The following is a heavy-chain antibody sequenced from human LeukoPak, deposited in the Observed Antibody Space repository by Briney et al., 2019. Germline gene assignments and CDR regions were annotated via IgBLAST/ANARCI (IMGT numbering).Heavy chain of an antibody. J-gene: IGHJ4*02. CDR2: ISAYNGNT. Sequence: ASVKVSCKASGYTFTSYGISWVRQAPGQGLEWMGWISAYNGNTNHAQKLQGRVTMTTDTSTSTAYMELRSLRSDDTAVYYCARESEGYYYDSSGILGDYWGQGTLVTVSS. CDR1: GYTFTSYG. CDR3: ARESEGYYYDSSGILGDY. V-gene: IGHV1-18*01. D-gene: IGHD3-22*01.